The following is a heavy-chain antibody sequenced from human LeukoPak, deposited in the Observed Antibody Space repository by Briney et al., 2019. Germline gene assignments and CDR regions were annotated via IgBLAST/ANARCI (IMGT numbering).Heavy chain of an antibody. D-gene: IGHD2-15*01. CDR1: GGSFSGYY. J-gene: IGHJ6*02. CDR2: INHSGST. V-gene: IGHV4-34*01. CDR3: ARGYCSGGSCYSLRFYYYYGMDV. Sequence: SDTLSLTCAVYGGSFSGYYWSWIRQPPGKGLEWIGEINHSGSTNYNPSLKSRGTISVETSKNQFSLKLSSVTAADTAVYYCARGYCSGGSCYSLRFYYYYGMDVWGQGTTVTVSS.